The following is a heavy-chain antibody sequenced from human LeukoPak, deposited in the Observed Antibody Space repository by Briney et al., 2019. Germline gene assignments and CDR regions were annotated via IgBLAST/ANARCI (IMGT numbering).Heavy chain of an antibody. CDR2: LNGRK. D-gene: IGHD3-9*01. Sequence: QAGGSLRLSCAASGFTFSSYAMSWVRQAPGKGLEWVSGLNGRKWYADSVQGRFTISRDNSKNTLYLQMDSLRGDDTAIYYCAKDQALRYFDGLDGIDVWGQGTMVTVSS. V-gene: IGHV3-23*01. CDR1: GFTFSSYA. J-gene: IGHJ3*01. CDR3: AKDQALRYFDGLDGIDV.